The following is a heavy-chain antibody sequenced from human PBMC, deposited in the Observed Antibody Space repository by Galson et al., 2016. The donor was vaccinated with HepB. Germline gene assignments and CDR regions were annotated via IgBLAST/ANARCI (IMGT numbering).Heavy chain of an antibody. CDR3: ARNPLDIIARYGMDV. Sequence: SVKVSCKASGYIFSDHAIHWVRQAPGQGLEWMGWITTANGDTIYSQRFQGRVSITRATSASTVYLDLRSLKSEDAGVYFCARNPLDIIARYGMDVWGQGTTVTVSS. CDR1: GYIFSDHA. V-gene: IGHV1-3*04. D-gene: IGHD2-2*03. CDR2: ITTANGDT. J-gene: IGHJ6*02.